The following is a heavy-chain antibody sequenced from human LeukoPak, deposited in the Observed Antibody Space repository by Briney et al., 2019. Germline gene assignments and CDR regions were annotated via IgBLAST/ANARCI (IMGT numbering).Heavy chain of an antibody. V-gene: IGHV4-39*01. CDR2: IYYSGST. D-gene: IGHD6-19*01. J-gene: IGHJ4*02. CDR1: GGSISSSSYY. Sequence: SETLSLTCTVSGGSISSSSYYWGWIRQPPGKGLEWIGSIYYSGSTYYNPSLKSRVTISVDTSKNQFSLRLSSVTAADTAVYYCAAVGAWDGPLYWGQGTLVTVSS. CDR3: AAVGAWDGPLY.